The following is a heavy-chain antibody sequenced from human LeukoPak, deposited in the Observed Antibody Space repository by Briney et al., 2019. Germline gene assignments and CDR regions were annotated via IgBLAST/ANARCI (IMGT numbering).Heavy chain of an antibody. CDR3: AKRQVAGSGFTGAFDI. CDR2: IYPGDSDT. V-gene: IGHV5-51*01. Sequence: GESLQISCQGSGYIFTTHWIGWVRQMPGKGLEWMGIIYPGDSDTTYSPSFQGQVTISADRSISTAYLQWSSLKASDTAMYYCAKRQVAGSGFTGAFDIWGQGTVVTVSS. CDR1: GYIFTTHW. D-gene: IGHD1-14*01. J-gene: IGHJ3*02.